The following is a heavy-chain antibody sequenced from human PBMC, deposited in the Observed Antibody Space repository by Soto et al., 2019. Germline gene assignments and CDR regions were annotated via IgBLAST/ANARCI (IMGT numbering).Heavy chain of an antibody. CDR1: GGSVSGYY. J-gene: IGHJ6*02. D-gene: IGHD2-2*01. CDR3: TRHAVIHKFQYGLDV. Sequence: PSETLSLTCTVSGGSVSGYYWSWIRQPPGKGLEWLGYIHYGGTTMYNPSVKSRVTISVDTPRNQFSLKLNSLTAADTAVYYCTRHAVIHKFQYGLDVWGQGTTVTVSS. CDR2: IHYGGTT. V-gene: IGHV4-59*02.